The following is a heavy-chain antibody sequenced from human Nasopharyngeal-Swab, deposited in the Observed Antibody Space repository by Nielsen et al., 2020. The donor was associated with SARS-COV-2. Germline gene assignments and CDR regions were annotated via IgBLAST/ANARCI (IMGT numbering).Heavy chain of an antibody. Sequence: WIRQPPGKGLEWIGYIYYSGSTYYNPSLKSRVTISVDTSKNQFSLKLSSVTAADTAVYYCARAYRGITMIVGVFEYFDYWGQGTLVIVSS. V-gene: IGHV4-30-4*01. J-gene: IGHJ4*02. CDR2: IYYSGST. D-gene: IGHD3-22*01. CDR3: ARAYRGITMIVGVFEYFDY.